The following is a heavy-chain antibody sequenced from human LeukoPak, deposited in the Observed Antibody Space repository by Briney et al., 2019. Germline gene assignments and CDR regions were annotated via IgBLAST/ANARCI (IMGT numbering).Heavy chain of an antibody. CDR1: GFTFSSYE. CDR2: MKYDGSEK. V-gene: IGHV3-7*01. CDR3: VRDIEAAGLFLDY. Sequence: GGSLRLSCAASGFTFSSYEMSWVRQAPGKGLEWVANMKYDGSEKYYVDSVKGRFTISRDNAKNSLYLQMNSLRAEDTAVYYCVRDIEAAGLFLDYWGQGTLVTVSS. D-gene: IGHD6-13*01. J-gene: IGHJ4*02.